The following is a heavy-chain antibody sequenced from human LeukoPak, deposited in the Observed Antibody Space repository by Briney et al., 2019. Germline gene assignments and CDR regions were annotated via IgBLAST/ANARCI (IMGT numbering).Heavy chain of an antibody. CDR1: GGTFSSYA. Sequence: SVKVSCKASGGTFSSYAISWVRQAPGQGLEWMGRIIPIFGTANYAQKFQGRVTITTDESTSTAYMELSSLRSEDTAVYYCALKITYYYDSSGYYSEYHFDYWGQGTLVTVSS. J-gene: IGHJ4*02. D-gene: IGHD3-22*01. V-gene: IGHV1-69*05. CDR2: IIPIFGTA. CDR3: ALKITYYYDSSGYYSEYHFDY.